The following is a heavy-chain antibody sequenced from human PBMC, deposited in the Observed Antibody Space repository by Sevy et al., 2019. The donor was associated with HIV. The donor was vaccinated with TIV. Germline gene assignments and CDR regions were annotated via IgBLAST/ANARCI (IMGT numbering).Heavy chain of an antibody. CDR1: GFTFSSYS. J-gene: IGHJ3*02. CDR3: ARGYCSGTSCSSGRAWVAFDI. D-gene: IGHD2-15*01. CDR2: ISSSSNYI. Sequence: GVSLRLSCAVSGFTFSSYSMNWVRQAPGKGLEWVSSISSSSNYIYYADSVKGRFTISRDNAKDSLFLQMNRLRAEDTAIYYCARGYCSGTSCSSGRAWVAFDIWGQGTMVTVSS. V-gene: IGHV3-21*01.